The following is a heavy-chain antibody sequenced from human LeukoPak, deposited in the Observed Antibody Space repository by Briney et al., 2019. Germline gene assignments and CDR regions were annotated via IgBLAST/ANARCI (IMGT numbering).Heavy chain of an antibody. CDR1: GGSISSYY. D-gene: IGHD6-13*01. Sequence: PSETLSLTCTVSGGSISSYYWSWIRQPAGKGLEWIGRIYTSGSTNYNSSLKSRVTMSVDTSKNQFSLKLSSVTAADTAVYYCARDRLMAAAGIKQNWFDPWGQGTLVTVSS. CDR2: IYTSGST. J-gene: IGHJ5*02. V-gene: IGHV4-4*07. CDR3: ARDRLMAAAGIKQNWFDP.